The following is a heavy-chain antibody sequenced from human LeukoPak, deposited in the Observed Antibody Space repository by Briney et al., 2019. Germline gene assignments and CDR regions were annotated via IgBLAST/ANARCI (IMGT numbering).Heavy chain of an antibody. D-gene: IGHD3-22*01. CDR1: GYRFSTYW. Sequence: GESLKISCKGSGYRFSTYWIAWVRQMPGKGLEWMGIIYPGDSDTRYSPSFQGQVTISADKSVNTAYLQWSSLKASDTAMYYCARPNVTSYYDSRGYDAFDVWGQGTMVTVYS. V-gene: IGHV5-51*01. CDR3: ARPNVTSYYDSRGYDAFDV. J-gene: IGHJ3*01. CDR2: IYPGDSDT.